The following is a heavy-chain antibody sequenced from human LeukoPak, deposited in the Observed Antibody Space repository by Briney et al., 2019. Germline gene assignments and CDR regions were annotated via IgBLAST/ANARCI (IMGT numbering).Heavy chain of an antibody. D-gene: IGHD6-6*01. CDR3: ARGGSDSDY. V-gene: IGHV3-7*04. J-gene: IGHJ4*02. Sequence: GGSLRLSCEASGFTFSNYWMTWVRQAPGKGLEWVANIKQVGSDENYVDSVKGRFTISRDNGKNSLYLQMNSLRAEDTAVYYCARGGSDSDYWGQGTLVTVSS. CDR2: IKQVGSDE. CDR1: GFTFSNYW.